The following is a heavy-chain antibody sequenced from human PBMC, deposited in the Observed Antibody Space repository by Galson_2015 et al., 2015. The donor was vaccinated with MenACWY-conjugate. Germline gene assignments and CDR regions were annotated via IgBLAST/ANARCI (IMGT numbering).Heavy chain of an antibody. CDR3: AKDHNHGSGSSLLDMDV. CDR2: ISGSGGRT. CDR1: GFTFSSHA. J-gene: IGHJ6*02. D-gene: IGHD3-10*01. V-gene: IGHV3-23*01. Sequence: SLRLSCAASGFTFSSHAMSWVRQAPGKGLEWVSAISGSGGRTYYADSVKGRFTISRDNSKKMLYLQMNGLRAEDTAVYYCAKDHNHGSGSSLLDMDVWGQGTLVTVSS.